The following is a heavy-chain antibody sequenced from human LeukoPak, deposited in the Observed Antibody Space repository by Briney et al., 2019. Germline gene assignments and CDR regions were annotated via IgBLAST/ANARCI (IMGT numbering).Heavy chain of an antibody. V-gene: IGHV5-51*01. CDR3: ARLTTVTPAFYHHGLDV. Sequence: GESLKISCKASGYTFTNYWIGWVRQMPGKGLEWMGNICPTDSDTRYSPSFQGQVTISADKSISTAYLQWSSLKASGTAIYYCARLTTVTPAFYHHGLDVWGRGTTVTVPS. CDR2: ICPTDSDT. D-gene: IGHD4-11*01. J-gene: IGHJ6*02. CDR1: GYTFTNYW.